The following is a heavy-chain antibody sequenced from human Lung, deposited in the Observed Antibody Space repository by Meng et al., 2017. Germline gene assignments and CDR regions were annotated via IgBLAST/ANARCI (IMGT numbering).Heavy chain of an antibody. Sequence: EVQLVESGGGLVQPGGSLRLSCAASGFTFRTHWMHWVRQAPGKGLEWVSRITGDGSSTIYADSVQGRFTMSRDNAKNTLSLQMNSLRAEDTAVYYCARGGVTTDDWGQGTLVTVSS. V-gene: IGHV3-74*01. CDR3: ARGGVTTDD. CDR1: GFTFRTHW. J-gene: IGHJ4*02. CDR2: ITGDGSST. D-gene: IGHD4-17*01.